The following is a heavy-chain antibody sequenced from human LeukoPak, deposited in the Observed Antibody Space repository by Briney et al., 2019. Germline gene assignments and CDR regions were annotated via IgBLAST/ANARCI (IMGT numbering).Heavy chain of an antibody. D-gene: IGHD3-10*01. CDR2: IYYSGST. Sequence: SETLSLTCIVSGGSISSSSYYWGWIRQPPGKGLEWIGSIYYSGSTYYNPSLKSRVTISVDTSKNQFSLKLSSVTAADTAVYYCARDQSITMVRGAATANWFDPWGQGTLVTVSS. CDR1: GGSISSSSYY. CDR3: ARDQSITMVRGAATANWFDP. V-gene: IGHV4-39*07. J-gene: IGHJ5*02.